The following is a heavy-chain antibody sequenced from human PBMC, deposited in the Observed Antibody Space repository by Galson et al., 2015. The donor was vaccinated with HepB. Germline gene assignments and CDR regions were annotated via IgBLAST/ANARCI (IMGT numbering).Heavy chain of an antibody. V-gene: IGHV6-1*01. J-gene: IGHJ4*02. CDR3: ARDRAFGELNVYYFDY. CDR2: TFYRSRSKWNS. CDR1: GDSVSSVSAA. D-gene: IGHD3-10*01. Sequence: CAISGDSVSSVSAAWNWIRQSPSRGLEWLGRTFYRSRSKWNSDYAVSVKGRITINPDTSKNQFSLRLNSVTPEDTAVYYCARDRAFGELNVYYFDYWGQGTLVTVSS.